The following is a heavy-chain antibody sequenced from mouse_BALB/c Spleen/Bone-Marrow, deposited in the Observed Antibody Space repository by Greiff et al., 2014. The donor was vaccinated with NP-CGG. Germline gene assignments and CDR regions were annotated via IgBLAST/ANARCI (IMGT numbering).Heavy chain of an antibody. CDR2: IDPANGNT. CDR3: ASYYYGSSLFAY. V-gene: IGHV14-3*02. D-gene: IGHD1-1*01. CDR1: GLNIKDTY. J-gene: IGHJ3*01. Sequence: EVKLVESGAELVKPGASVKLSCTASGLNIKDTYMHWVKQRPEQGLEWIGRIDPANGNTKYDPKFQGKATITADTSSNTAYLQLSSLTSEDTAVYYCASYYYGSSLFAYWGQGTLVTVSA.